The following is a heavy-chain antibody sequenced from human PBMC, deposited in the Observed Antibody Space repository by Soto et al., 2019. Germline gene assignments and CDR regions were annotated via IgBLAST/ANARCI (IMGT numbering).Heavy chain of an antibody. CDR2: ISAYNGNT. J-gene: IGHJ6*02. V-gene: IGHV1-18*01. Sequence: ASVKVSCKASGYAFTSYVSSWVRQAPGQGLEWMGWISAYNGNTNYAQKLQGWVTMTRDTSISTAYMELSRLRSDDTAVYYCARDPVAAAGTYYGMDVWGQGTTVTVSS. D-gene: IGHD6-13*01. CDR3: ARDPVAAAGTYYGMDV. CDR1: GYAFTSYV.